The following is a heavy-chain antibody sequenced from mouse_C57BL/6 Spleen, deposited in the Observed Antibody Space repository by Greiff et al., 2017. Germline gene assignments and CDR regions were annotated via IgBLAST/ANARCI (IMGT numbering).Heavy chain of an antibody. J-gene: IGHJ4*01. CDR1: GFTFSDYY. CDR3: ARHGLTGKGYAMDY. D-gene: IGHD4-1*01. Sequence: DVKLVESGGGLVQPGGSLKLSCAASGFTFSDYYMYWVRQTPEKRLEWVAYISNGGGSTYYPDTVKGRFTISRDNAKNTLYLQMSRLKSEDTAMYYCARHGLTGKGYAMDYWGQGTSVTVSS. V-gene: IGHV5-12*01. CDR2: ISNGGGST.